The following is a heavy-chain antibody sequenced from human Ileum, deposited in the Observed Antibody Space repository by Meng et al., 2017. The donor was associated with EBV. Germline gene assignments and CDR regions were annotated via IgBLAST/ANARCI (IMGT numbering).Heavy chain of an antibody. D-gene: IGHD5-18*01. J-gene: IGHJ4*02. CDR2: IYYSGTT. CDR1: GGSVSISSSD. CDR3: ARGWDTAMDSG. V-gene: IGHV4-61*01. Sequence: QVQLQEAGPGLVKPSETLSLTCTVSGGSVSISSSDWSWIRQPPGKGLEWIGYIYYSGTTNYNPSLESRVTISVDTSKNQFSLKLRSVAASDTAVYYCARGWDTAMDSGWGQGTLVTVSS.